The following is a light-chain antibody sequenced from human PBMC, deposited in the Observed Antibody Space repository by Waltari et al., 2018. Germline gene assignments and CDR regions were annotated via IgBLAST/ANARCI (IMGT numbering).Light chain of an antibody. V-gene: IGLV2-14*01. CDR1: SSDVGGYNY. J-gene: IGLJ2*01. CDR2: DVS. Sequence: QSALTQTTSVSGSTGQSITISCTGTSSDVGGYNYVSWYQQYQGQVPKLTIYDVSKCPSGVSNRVSGSKSGNTASLTISGLQAEDEADYYCSSYTSSNTVIFGGGTKLTVL. CDR3: SSYTSSNTVI.